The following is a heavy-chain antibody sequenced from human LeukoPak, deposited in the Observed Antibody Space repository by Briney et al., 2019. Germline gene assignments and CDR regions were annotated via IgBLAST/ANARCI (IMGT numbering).Heavy chain of an antibody. Sequence: GGSLRLSCAASGFTFSSYEMNWVRQAPGKGLEWVSYIIGSGSNIYYADSVKGRFTIDRDNCKNTLYLQMNSLRAEDTAVYYCAKDYRGGWGTAFAIWGQGTMVTVSS. D-gene: IGHD3-10*01. J-gene: IGHJ3*02. V-gene: IGHV3-48*03. CDR2: IIGSGSNI. CDR1: GFTFSSYE. CDR3: AKDYRGGWGTAFAI.